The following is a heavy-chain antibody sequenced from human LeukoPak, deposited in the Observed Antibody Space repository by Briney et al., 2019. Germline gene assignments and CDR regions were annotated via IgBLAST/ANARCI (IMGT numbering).Heavy chain of an antibody. CDR2: IYSGGST. CDR1: GFTVSSNY. V-gene: IGHV3-53*01. D-gene: IGHD3-22*01. J-gene: IGHJ4*02. CDR3: ARDEDSSAYSLYFHY. Sequence: GGSLRLSCAASGFTVSSNYMSWVRQAPGKGLEWVSVIYSGGSTYYADSVKGRFTISRDNSKNTLYLQMNSLRAEDTAVYYCARDEDSSAYSLYFHYWGQGTLVTVSS.